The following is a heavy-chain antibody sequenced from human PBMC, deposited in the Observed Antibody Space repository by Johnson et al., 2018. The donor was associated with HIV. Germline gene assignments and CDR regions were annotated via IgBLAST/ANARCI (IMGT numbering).Heavy chain of an antibody. Sequence: QVQLVESGGGVVQPGRSLRLSCAASGFTFSSYGMHWVRQAPGKGLEWVAVISYDGSNKYYADSVKGRFTISRDNSKNTLYLQMNSLRAEDMAVYYCASRGVVVTAIPKFGAFDIWGQGTMVTVSS. D-gene: IGHD2-21*02. CDR2: ISYDGSNK. CDR3: ASRGVVVTAIPKFGAFDI. J-gene: IGHJ3*02. V-gene: IGHV3-30*03. CDR1: GFTFSSYG.